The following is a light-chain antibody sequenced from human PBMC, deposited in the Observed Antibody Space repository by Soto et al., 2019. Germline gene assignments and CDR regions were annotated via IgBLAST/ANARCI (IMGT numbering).Light chain of an antibody. CDR2: GAF. Sequence: EIVMTQSPATLSVSPGERATLSCRASQSISSNLAWYQQKPGQAPRLLIYGAFTRATGIPARFSGSGSGTEFTLTISSLQSEDFEIYYCQQYNNWPITFGQGTRLEIK. CDR3: QQYNNWPIT. V-gene: IGKV3-15*01. J-gene: IGKJ5*01. CDR1: QSISSN.